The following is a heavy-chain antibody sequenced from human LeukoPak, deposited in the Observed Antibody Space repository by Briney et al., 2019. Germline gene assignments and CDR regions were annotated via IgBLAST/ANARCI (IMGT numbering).Heavy chain of an antibody. V-gene: IGHV3-30*04. CDR1: RFTFSSSA. Sequence: GGSLRLSCAASRFTFSSSAMHWVRQAPGKGLEWVAVISYDGSNKYYADSVKGRFTISRDNSKNTLYLQMNSLRAEDTAVYYCARILCLSCGGLGYWGQGTLVTVSS. CDR3: ARILCLSCGGLGY. CDR2: ISYDGSNK. D-gene: IGHD2-21*01. J-gene: IGHJ4*02.